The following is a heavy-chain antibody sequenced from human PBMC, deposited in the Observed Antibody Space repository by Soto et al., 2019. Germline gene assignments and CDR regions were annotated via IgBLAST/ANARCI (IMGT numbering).Heavy chain of an antibody. D-gene: IGHD3-9*01. CDR3: AADYDILTGYYTRPRFGY. J-gene: IGHJ4*02. CDR1: GYTFTGYY. CDR2: INPNSGGT. V-gene: IGHV1-2*02. Sequence: ASVKVSCKASGYTFTGYYMHWVRQAPGQGLEWMGWINPNSGGTNYAQKFQGRVTMTRDTSISTAYMELSRLRSDDTAVYYCAADYDILTGYYTRPRFGYWGQGTLVTVSS.